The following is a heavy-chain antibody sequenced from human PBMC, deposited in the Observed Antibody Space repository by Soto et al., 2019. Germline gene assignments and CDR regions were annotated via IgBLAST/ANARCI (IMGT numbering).Heavy chain of an antibody. CDR3: ATWHEREHAYDV. D-gene: IGHD1-1*01. CDR1: GLTVSGKKY. CDR2: LYDVDGT. V-gene: IGHV3-53*01. Sequence: DVQLVESGGGLIQPGESLRLSCAAFGLTVSGKKYVAWVRQAPVKGLEWVSALYDVDGTYYADSLKGRFTTSTDSSKTTVYLQMNDLRPDDTAVYYCATWHEREHAYDVWGQGTTVNVSS. J-gene: IGHJ3*01.